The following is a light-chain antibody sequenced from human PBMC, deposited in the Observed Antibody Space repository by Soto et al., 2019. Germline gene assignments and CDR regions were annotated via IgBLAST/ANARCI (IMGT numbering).Light chain of an antibody. CDR3: QQRSNWPPIT. CDR2: GAS. CDR1: QSVSGRY. J-gene: IGKJ5*01. V-gene: IGKV3D-20*02. Sequence: EIVLTQSPGTLSLSPGERATLSFSASQSVSGRYLAWYQQKPGQAPRLLIYGASSRATGIPARFSGSGSGTEFTLTIDNLEPEDFAIYYCQQRSNWPPITFGQGTGLEIK.